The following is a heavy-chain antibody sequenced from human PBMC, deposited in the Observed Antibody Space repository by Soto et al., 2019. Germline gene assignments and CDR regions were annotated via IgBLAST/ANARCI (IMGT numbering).Heavy chain of an antibody. CDR2: IRSKANSYAT. CDR1: GFTFSGSA. CDR3: TPLRFLEWLSPADV. D-gene: IGHD3-3*01. J-gene: IGHJ6*04. V-gene: IGHV3-73*01. Sequence: EVQLVESGGGLVQPGGSLKLSCAASGFTFSGSAMHWVRQASGKGLEWVGRIRSKANSYATAYAASVKGRFTISRDDSKNTAYLQMNSLNTEDTAVYYCTPLRFLEWLSPADVWGKGTTVTVSS.